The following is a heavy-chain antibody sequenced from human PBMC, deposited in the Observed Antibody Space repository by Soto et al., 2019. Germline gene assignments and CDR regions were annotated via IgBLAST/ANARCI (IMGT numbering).Heavy chain of an antibody. D-gene: IGHD6-19*01. J-gene: IGHJ4*02. Sequence: ASVKVSCKASGYTFTNYGISWVRQAPGQGLKWMGWINVYNGNTKYAQKVQGRVTMTTDTSTSTAYMELRSLRSDDTAVYYCARDKRSSGWEDADFGYWGQGTLVTVSS. CDR3: ARDKRSSGWEDADFGY. V-gene: IGHV1-18*01. CDR1: GYTFTNYG. CDR2: INVYNGNT.